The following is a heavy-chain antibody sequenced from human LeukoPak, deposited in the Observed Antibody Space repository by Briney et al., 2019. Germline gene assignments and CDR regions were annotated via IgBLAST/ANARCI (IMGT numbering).Heavy chain of an antibody. D-gene: IGHD6-13*01. CDR1: GYIVSGYY. CDR3: ARDVSSSWYPGWFDP. CDR2: INPTTGAT. J-gene: IGHJ5*02. Sequence: ASVKVSCKASGYIVSGYYVHWVRQAPGQGLEWMGRINPTTGATNFAQKFQGRVTMTRDTSISTVYLEVSGLRSDGTAMYYCARDVSSSWYPGWFDPWGQGTQVTVSS. V-gene: IGHV1-2*06.